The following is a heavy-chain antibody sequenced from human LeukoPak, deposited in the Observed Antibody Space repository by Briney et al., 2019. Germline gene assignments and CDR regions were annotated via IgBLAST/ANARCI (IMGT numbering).Heavy chain of an antibody. CDR1: GFTFSDYE. V-gene: IGHV3-48*03. CDR3: AGAPTPERGVFVVFHI. CDR2: ISSRGGTI. J-gene: IGHJ3*02. Sequence: GGSLRLSCAASGFTFSDYEMDWVRQSPERGLEWVSYISSRGGTIYYADSVKGRFTISRDNAKNSLYLQMNSLRAEDTAVYYWAGAPTPERGVFVVFHIWAQGKMATVS. D-gene: IGHD3-3*01.